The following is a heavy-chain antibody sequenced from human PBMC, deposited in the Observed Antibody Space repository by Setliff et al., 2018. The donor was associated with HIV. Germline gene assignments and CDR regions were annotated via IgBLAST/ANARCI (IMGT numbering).Heavy chain of an antibody. J-gene: IGHJ6*02. D-gene: IGHD1-7*01. V-gene: IGHV1-69*05. Sequence: VASVKVSCKASGGTFSNYAICWVRQAPGQGLEWMGGIIPIFGSINYAQKFQGRVTITTDESTSTAYMELSSLRSEDTAVYYCARVPNQELYFYGMDVWGQGTTVTSP. CDR2: IIPIFGSI. CDR3: ARVPNQELYFYGMDV. CDR1: GGTFSNYA.